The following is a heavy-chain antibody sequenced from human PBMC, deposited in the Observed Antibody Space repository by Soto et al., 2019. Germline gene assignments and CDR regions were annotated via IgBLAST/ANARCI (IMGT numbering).Heavy chain of an antibody. CDR1: GYTFSTYW. CDR2: IYPGDSDT. V-gene: IGHV5-51*01. Sequence: GESLKISCEGSGYTFSTYWIAWVRQMPGKGLEWMGIIYPGDSDTRYSPSFQGQVTISADTSTKTAYLQWSSLKASDTAIYYCARLPQFLWFGALTPRACYFNYRGPGTL. CDR3: ARLPQFLWFGALTPRACYFNY. J-gene: IGHJ4*02. D-gene: IGHD3-10*01.